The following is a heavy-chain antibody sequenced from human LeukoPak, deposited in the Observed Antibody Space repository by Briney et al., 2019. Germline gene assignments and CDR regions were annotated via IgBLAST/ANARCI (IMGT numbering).Heavy chain of an antibody. V-gene: IGHV4-34*01. J-gene: IGHJ6*02. CDR1: GGSFSGYY. CDR3: ASNIVVVPAAMGSYYYYGMDV. CDR2: INHSGST. D-gene: IGHD2-2*01. Sequence: PSETLSLTCAVYGGSFSGYYWSWIRQPSGKGLEWIGEINHSGSTNYNPSLKSRVTISVDTSKNQFSLKLSSVTAADTAVYYCASNIVVVPAAMGSYYYYGMDVWGQGTTVTVSS.